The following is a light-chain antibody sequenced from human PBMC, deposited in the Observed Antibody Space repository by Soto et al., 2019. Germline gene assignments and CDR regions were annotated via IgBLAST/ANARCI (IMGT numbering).Light chain of an antibody. Sequence: EIVLTQSPGTLSLSPGERATLSCRASQSVSSKLVWYQQKPGQAPRFLIYGASTRATGIPARFSGSGSGTEFTLTISSLQSEDFAVYYCQQYNNWPPAITFGQGTRLEIK. CDR3: QQYNNWPPAIT. CDR2: GAS. V-gene: IGKV3-15*01. J-gene: IGKJ5*01. CDR1: QSVSSK.